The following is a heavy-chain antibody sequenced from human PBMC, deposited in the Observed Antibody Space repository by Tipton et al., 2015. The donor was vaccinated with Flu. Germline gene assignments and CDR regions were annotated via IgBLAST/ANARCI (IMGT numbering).Heavy chain of an antibody. CDR1: GFSVSSIN. CDR2: IYSGGAT. V-gene: IGHV3-53*01. CDR3: ARVMTSVTSYGMDV. Sequence: AVSGFSVSSINMNWVRQAPGKGLEWVSLIYSGGATCYADSVKGRFTISRDNSKNTVFLQMNSLRDEDTAIYYCARVMTSVTSYGMDVWGQGTTVTVSS. J-gene: IGHJ6*02. D-gene: IGHD4-17*01.